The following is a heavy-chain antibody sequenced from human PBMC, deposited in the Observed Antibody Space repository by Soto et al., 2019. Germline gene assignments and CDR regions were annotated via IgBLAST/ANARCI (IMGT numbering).Heavy chain of an antibody. J-gene: IGHJ5*02. CDR3: VASLAASGLNWLDP. CDR1: GGSISDKY. D-gene: IGHD6-13*01. V-gene: IGHV4-4*07. CDR2: IFANGHT. Sequence: SETLSLTCIVSGGSISDKYWNWVRQPPGKGLEWIGLIFANGHTDYNPSLKSRVTMSVDASKNQFSLRLTSMTAADTAVYYCVASLAASGLNWLDPWGRGTLVTVSS.